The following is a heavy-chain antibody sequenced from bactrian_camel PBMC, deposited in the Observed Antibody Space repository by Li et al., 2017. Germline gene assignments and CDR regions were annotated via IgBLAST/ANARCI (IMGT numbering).Heavy chain of an antibody. J-gene: IGHJ4*01. Sequence: VQLVESGGGLVRPGGSLRLSCEASGFTFSSYYITWFRQAPGKALESVSSISGDGSFAYYEDSVKGRFTISRDNAKNTVYLQLNSLTTDDMATYYCAKDPYSGTWWGPYNYWGQGTQVTVS. CDR1: GFTFSSYY. V-gene: IGHV3-2*01. CDR3: AKDPYSGTWWGPYNY. CDR2: ISGDGSFA. D-gene: IGHD2*01.